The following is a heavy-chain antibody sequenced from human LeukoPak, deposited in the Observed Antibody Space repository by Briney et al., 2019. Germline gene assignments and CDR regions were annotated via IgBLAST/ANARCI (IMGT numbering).Heavy chain of an antibody. CDR1: GDSVSSNSAA. CDR2: TYYRSKWYN. D-gene: IGHD4-23*01. CDR3: ARDPVASYYYYYGMDV. Sequence: SQTLSLTCAISGDSVSSNSAAWNWIRQSPSRGLEWLGRTYYRSKWYNDYAVSVKSRITINPDTPKNQFSLQLNSVTPEDTAVYYCARDPVASYYYYYGMDVWGQGTTVTVSS. J-gene: IGHJ6*02. V-gene: IGHV6-1*01.